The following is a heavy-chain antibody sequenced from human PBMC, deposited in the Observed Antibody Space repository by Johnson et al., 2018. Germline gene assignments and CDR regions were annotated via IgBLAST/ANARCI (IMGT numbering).Heavy chain of an antibody. V-gene: IGHV3-30*18. CDR1: GYTFSSYG. D-gene: IGHD3-16*01. J-gene: IGHJ6*03. Sequence: QVQLVESGGGVVQPGRSLRLSCAASGYTFSSYGIHWVRQAPGKGLEWVAAISYDGSNKQYADSGKGRFTISRDTSKSTLYLQRDSLRPEDTAVYHWTKRGAPPGGGYYYHMDVWGRGTTVAVSS. CDR3: TKRGAPPGGGYYYHMDV. CDR2: ISYDGSNK.